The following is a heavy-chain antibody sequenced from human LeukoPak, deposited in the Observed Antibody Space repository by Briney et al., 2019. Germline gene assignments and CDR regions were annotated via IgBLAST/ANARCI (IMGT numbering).Heavy chain of an antibody. CDR1: GFTFSSYW. D-gene: IGHD1-26*01. V-gene: IGHV3-7*01. J-gene: IGHJ4*02. CDR2: IKQDGSEK. CDR3: AREGASGSYFDF. Sequence: GGSLRLSCAASGFTFSSYWMSWVRQAPGKGLEGVANIKQDGSEKYYVDSVKGRFTISRDSAKNSLYLQMNSLRAEDTAVYYCAREGASGSYFDFWGQGTLVTVSS.